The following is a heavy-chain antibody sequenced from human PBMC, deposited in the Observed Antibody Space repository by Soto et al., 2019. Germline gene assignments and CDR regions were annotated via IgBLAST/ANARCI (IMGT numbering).Heavy chain of an antibody. CDR2: ISSSGATI. J-gene: IGHJ4*02. Sequence: QVQLVESGGGLVKPGGSLRLSCAASGFTFSDYYMSWIRQAPGKGLEWISYISSSGATIYYADSVKGRFTMSRDNARNSLFLQMXSXRXEDTAXXXXXXXXXXRVDXWGLGTLVTVSS. CDR1: GFTFSDYY. CDR3: XXXXXXRVDX. V-gene: IGHV3-11*01.